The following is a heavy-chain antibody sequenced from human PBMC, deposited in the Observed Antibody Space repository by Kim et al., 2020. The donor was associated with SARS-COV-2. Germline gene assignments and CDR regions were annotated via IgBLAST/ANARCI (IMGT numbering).Heavy chain of an antibody. CDR3: VREEVPAAINFYYGMDV. CDR1: GYTFSSYW. J-gene: IGHJ6*02. D-gene: IGHD2-2*01. V-gene: IGHV3-74*01. Sequence: GGSLRLSCAASGYTFSSYWMHWVRQVPGKGLVWVSRIKSDGSRASYADSVKGRFTISRDNAKNTVSLQMNSLRAEDTAVYYCVREEVPAAINFYYGMDVWGQGTTVTVSS. CDR2: IKSDGSRA.